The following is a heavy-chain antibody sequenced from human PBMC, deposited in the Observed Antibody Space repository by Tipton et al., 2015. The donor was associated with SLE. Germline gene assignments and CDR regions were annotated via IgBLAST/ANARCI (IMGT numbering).Heavy chain of an antibody. CDR2: IYYSGST. CDR3: SRGDYGDYRDAFDI. D-gene: IGHD4-17*01. V-gene: IGHV4-39*02. J-gene: IGHJ3*02. Sequence: TLSLTCTVSGGSISSSSYYWGWIRQPPGKGLEWIGSIYYSGSTYYNPSLKSRVTISVDTSKNHFSLKLSSVTAADTAVYYCSRGDYGDYRDAFDIWGQGTLLTVSS. CDR1: GGSISSSSYY.